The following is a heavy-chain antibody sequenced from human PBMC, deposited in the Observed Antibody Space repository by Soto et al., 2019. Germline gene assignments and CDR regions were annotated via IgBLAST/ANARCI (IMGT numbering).Heavy chain of an antibody. V-gene: IGHV4-34*01. D-gene: IGHD3-10*01. CDR1: GGSFSGYY. CDR3: ARGITMVRGVTIRRPFDY. J-gene: IGHJ4*02. Sequence: SETLSLTCAVYGGSFSGYYWSWIRQPPGKGLEWIGEINYSGSTNYNPSLKSRVTISVDTSKNQFSLKLSSVTAADTAVYYCARGITMVRGVTIRRPFDYWGQGTLVTVSS. CDR2: INYSGST.